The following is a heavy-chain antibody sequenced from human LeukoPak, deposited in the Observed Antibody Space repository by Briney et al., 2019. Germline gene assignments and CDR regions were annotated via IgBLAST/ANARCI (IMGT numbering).Heavy chain of an antibody. CDR3: ARPTTIVVVPAAQSNYYYYGMDV. V-gene: IGHV1-69*04. J-gene: IGHJ6*02. Sequence: ASVKVSCKASGGTFSSYAISGVRQAPGQGLEGMGRIIPILGIVNYAQKFQGRVTITADKATSTAYMELSSLRSEDTAVYYCARPTTIVVVPAAQSNYYYYGMDVWGQGTTVTVSS. CDR1: GGTFSSYA. D-gene: IGHD2-2*01. CDR2: IIPILGIV.